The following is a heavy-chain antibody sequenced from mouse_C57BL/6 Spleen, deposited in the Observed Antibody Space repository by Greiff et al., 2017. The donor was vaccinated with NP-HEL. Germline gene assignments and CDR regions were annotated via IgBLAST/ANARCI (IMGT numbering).Heavy chain of an antibody. V-gene: IGHV1-26*01. CDR3: ARRGNGYYAYYFDY. CDR1: GYTFTDYY. J-gene: IGHJ2*01. CDR2: INPNNGGT. D-gene: IGHD2-3*01. Sequence: LVEPGASVKISCKASGYTFTDYYMNWVKQSHGKSLEWIGDINPNNGGTSYNQKFKGKATLTVDKSSSTAYMELRSLTSEDSAVYYCARRGNGYYAYYFDYWGQGTTLTVSS.